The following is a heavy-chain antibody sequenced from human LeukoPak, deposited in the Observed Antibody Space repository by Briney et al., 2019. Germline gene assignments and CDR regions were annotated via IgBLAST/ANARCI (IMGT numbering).Heavy chain of an antibody. J-gene: IGHJ4*02. CDR2: IRQDGSQK. CDR3: AAAAGHDY. D-gene: IGHD6-13*01. V-gene: IGHV3-7*01. CDR1: GFTFSSYW. Sequence: GGSLRLSCAASGFTFSSYWMSWVRQAPGKGLEWVATIRQDGSQKYYVDSVKGRFTISRDNAKNSLYLQMNSLRAEDTAVYYCAAAAGHDYWGQGTLVTVSS.